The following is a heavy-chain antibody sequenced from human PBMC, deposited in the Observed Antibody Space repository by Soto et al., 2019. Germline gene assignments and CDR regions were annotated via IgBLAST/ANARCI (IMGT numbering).Heavy chain of an antibody. J-gene: IGHJ6*02. CDR3: ASEYCSGGSCYYYGMDV. CDR1: GFTFSSYG. V-gene: IGHV3-33*01. CDR2: IWYDGSNK. Sequence: GGSLRLSCAASGFTFSSYGMHWVRQAPGKGLEWVAVIWYDGSNKYYADSVKGRFTISRDNSKNTLYLQMNSLRAEDTAVYYCASEYCSGGSCYYYGMDVWGQGTTVTVSS. D-gene: IGHD2-15*01.